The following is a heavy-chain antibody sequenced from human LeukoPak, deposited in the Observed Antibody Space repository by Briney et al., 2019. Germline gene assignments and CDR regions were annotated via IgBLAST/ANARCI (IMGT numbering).Heavy chain of an antibody. J-gene: IGHJ4*02. D-gene: IGHD6-13*01. CDR2: INHSGST. CDR1: GGSFSGYY. V-gene: IGHV4-34*01. Sequence: PSETLSLTCAVYGGSFSGYYWSWIRQPPGKGLEWIGEINHSGSTNYNPSLKRLVTISVDTSKNQFSLMLSSVTAADTAVYYCARTKWQQLHSFDYWGQGTLVTVSS. CDR3: ARTKWQQLHSFDY.